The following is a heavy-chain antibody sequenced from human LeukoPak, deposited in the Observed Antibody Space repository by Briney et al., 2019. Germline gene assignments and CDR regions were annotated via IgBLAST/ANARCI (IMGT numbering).Heavy chain of an antibody. D-gene: IGHD3-22*01. J-gene: IGHJ4*02. CDR1: GFTFSSYG. CDR2: IWYDGINK. Sequence: PGGSLRLSCAASGFTFSSYGMDWVRQSPGKGLEWVAVIWYDGINKYYADSVKGRFTISRDNSKNTLYLQMNSLRAEDTAVYYCARDSLPYYDSSGYRLTPFDYWGQGTLVTVSS. CDR3: ARDSLPYYDSSGYRLTPFDY. V-gene: IGHV3-33*01.